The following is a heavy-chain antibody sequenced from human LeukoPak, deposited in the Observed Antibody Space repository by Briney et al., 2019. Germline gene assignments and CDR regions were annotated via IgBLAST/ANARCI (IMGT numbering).Heavy chain of an antibody. CDR1: GYTFTSYG. CDR2: ISAYNGNT. D-gene: IGHD3-10*01. J-gene: IGHJ4*02. Sequence: ASVKVSCKASGYTFTSYGISWVRQAPGQGLEWMGWISAYNGNTNYAQKLQGRVTMTTDTSTSTAYMELRSLRSDDTAVYYCARDSPYYYYGSGFSRSDYWGQGTLVTVSS. V-gene: IGHV1-18*01. CDR3: ARDSPYYYYGSGFSRSDY.